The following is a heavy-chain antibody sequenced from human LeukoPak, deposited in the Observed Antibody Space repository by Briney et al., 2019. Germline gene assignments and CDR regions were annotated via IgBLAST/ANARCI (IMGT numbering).Heavy chain of an antibody. CDR1: GFTSGTSW. Sequence: GGSLRLSCAASGFTSGTSWMSWVRHAPGKGLEWVANINQDGSAQYYVDSVKGRFTISRDSAKSSLYLQMNSLRAEDTAVYYCARSARWGQGTLVTVSS. CDR3: ARSAR. J-gene: IGHJ4*02. CDR2: INQDGSAQ. V-gene: IGHV3-7*01.